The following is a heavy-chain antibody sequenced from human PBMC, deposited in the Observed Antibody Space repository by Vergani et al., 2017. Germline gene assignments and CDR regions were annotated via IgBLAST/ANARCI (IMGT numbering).Heavy chain of an antibody. CDR3: ARDDVDKGGY. D-gene: IGHD3-22*01. CDR2: ISWNSDYV. Sequence: EVQLVESGGGLIQPGRSLTLSCVASGFTFEDYAMHWVRQSPGRGLEWIAGISWNSDYVGYADSVKGRFSISRDNAKNSLYLQMNSLRAEDTAVYYCARDDVDKGGYWGRGTLVTVSS. CDR1: GFTFEDYA. V-gene: IGHV3-9*01. J-gene: IGHJ4*02.